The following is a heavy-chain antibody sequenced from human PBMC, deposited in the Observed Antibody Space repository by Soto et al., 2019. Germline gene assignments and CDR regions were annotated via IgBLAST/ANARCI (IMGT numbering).Heavy chain of an antibody. CDR3: AKDREDTAMTLDY. V-gene: IGHV3-30*18. CDR2: ISNDGNTR. D-gene: IGHD5-18*01. CDR1: VFTFRSHG. Sequence: QVQLVESGGGVVQPGRSLRLSCVVSVFTFRSHGMHWVRQAPGKGLEWLAVISNDGNTRYYADSVKGRFTISRDNSRDTLNLLMTTLRPEDTAVNYCAKDREDTAMTLDYWGQGTLVTVSS. J-gene: IGHJ4*02.